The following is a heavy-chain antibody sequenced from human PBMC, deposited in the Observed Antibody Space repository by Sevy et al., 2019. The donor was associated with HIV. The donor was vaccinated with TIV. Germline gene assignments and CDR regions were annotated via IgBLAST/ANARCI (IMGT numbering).Heavy chain of an antibody. V-gene: IGHV5-51*01. CDR1: GYSFTNYW. Sequence: GESLKISCKGSGYSFTNYWIGWVRQMPGKGLEWMGIIYPGDSDTRYRPSFQGQVTISADKPISTAYLQWSSLKASDSAMYYCARQRRYSTILGVASPFDYWGQGTLVTVSS. CDR3: ARQRRYSTILGVASPFDY. CDR2: IYPGDSDT. D-gene: IGHD3-3*01. J-gene: IGHJ4*02.